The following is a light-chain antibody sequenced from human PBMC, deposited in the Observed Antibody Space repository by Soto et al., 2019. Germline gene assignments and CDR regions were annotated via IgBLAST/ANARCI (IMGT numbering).Light chain of an antibody. CDR1: SSDVGGFNY. V-gene: IGLV2-14*03. CDR3: NSYTSSSTYG. CDR2: DVT. J-gene: IGLJ1*01. Sequence: QSALTQPASVSGSPGQSITISCSGTSSDVGGFNYVSWYQQHPGKAPKLMIYDVTNRPSGVSYRFSGSKSGNTASLTISGLQAEDEADYYCNSYTSSSTYGFGTGTNVTVL.